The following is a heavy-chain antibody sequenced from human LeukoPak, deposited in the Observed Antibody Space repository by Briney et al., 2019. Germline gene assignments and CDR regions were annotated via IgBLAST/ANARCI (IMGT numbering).Heavy chain of an antibody. CDR1: GFTFDDYA. D-gene: IGHD6-6*01. CDR3: AKDSSSGGHYFDY. CDR2: ISWNSDSI. Sequence: GRSLRLSCAASGFTFDDYAMHWVRQAPGKGLEWVSGISWNSDSIAYADSVRGRFTISRDNVKNSLFLELNSLRPEDTALYYCAKDSSSGGHYFDYWGQGTLLTVSS. J-gene: IGHJ4*02. V-gene: IGHV3-9*01.